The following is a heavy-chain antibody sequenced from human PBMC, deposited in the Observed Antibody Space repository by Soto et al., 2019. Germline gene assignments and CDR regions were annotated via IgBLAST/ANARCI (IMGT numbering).Heavy chain of an antibody. Sequence: QVQLVESGGGVVQPGTSLRLSCVASGFTLSSYSIHWVRQAPGKGLDWVAVISYDGNSQFYGDSVKGRFIVSRDNSRKTLDFQLNKLQAEETGFYYWAKVSRPSRVSTPDFDYWGQGTLVTVSS. J-gene: IGHJ4*02. CDR1: GFTLSSYS. CDR3: AKVSRPSRVSTPDFDY. CDR2: ISYDGNSQ. V-gene: IGHV3-30*14. D-gene: IGHD3-10*01.